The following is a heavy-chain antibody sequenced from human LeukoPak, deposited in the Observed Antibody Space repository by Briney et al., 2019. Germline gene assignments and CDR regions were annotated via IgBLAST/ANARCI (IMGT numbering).Heavy chain of an antibody. V-gene: IGHV1-2*02. CDR1: GYTFTGYY. J-gene: IGHJ4*02. CDR2: INPNSGGT. CDR3: ARWRHSGWYGDY. Sequence: ASVKVSCKAPGYTFTGYYMHWVRQAPGQGLEWMGWINPNSGGTNYAQKFQGRVTMTRDTSISTAYMELSRLRSDDTAVYYCARWRHSGWYGDYWGQGTLVTVSS. D-gene: IGHD6-19*01.